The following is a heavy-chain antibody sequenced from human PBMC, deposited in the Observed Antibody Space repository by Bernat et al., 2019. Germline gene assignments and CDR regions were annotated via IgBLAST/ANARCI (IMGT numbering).Heavy chain of an antibody. V-gene: IGHV3-74*01. J-gene: IGHJ6*03. CDR3: TVDTAMGVKYYYYYMDV. CDR1: GFTFSSYW. CDR2: INSDGSST. D-gene: IGHD5-18*01. Sequence: EVQLVESGGGLVQPGGSLRLSCAASGFTFSSYWMHWVRQAPGKGLVWVSRINSDGSSTSYADSVKGRFNISRDNAKNTLYLQMNSLRAEDTAVYYCTVDTAMGVKYYYYYMDVWGKGTTVTVSS.